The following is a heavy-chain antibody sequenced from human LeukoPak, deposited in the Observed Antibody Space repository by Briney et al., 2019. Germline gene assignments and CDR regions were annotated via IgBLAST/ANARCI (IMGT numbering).Heavy chain of an antibody. Sequence: PGGSLRLSCAASGFTFSSYAMSWVRQAPGKGLEWVSAISGSGGSTYYADSVKGRLTISRDNSKNTLYLQMNSLRAEDTAVYYCAKDPSFRPGYFDYWGQGTLVTVSS. J-gene: IGHJ4*02. CDR3: AKDPSFRPGYFDY. V-gene: IGHV3-23*01. CDR2: ISGSGGST. CDR1: GFTFSSYA.